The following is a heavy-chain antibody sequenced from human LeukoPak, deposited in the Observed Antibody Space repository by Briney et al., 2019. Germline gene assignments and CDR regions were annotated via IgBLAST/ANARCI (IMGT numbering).Heavy chain of an antibody. V-gene: IGHV4-39*01. D-gene: IGHD5-18*01. J-gene: IGHJ4*02. CDR2: IYYSGST. CDR1: GGSISSSSYY. Sequence: PSETLSLTCTVSGGSISSSSYYWGWIRQPPGKGLEWIGSIYYSGSTYYNPSLKSRVTISVDTSKNQFSLKLSSVTAADTAVYYCAIRGIQLWLPLDYWGQGTLVTVSS. CDR3: AIRGIQLWLPLDY.